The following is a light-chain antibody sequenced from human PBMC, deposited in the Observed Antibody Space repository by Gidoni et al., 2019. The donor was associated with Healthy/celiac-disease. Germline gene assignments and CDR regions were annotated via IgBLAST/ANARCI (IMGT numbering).Light chain of an antibody. Sequence: QSALTQPHSVSVSPGQSVTISCTGTVRDVGGYNYVSCYQQPPGKAPKLMIYDVSKRPSGVPDRFSGSKSGNTASLTISGLQAEDEADYYCCSYAGSYREVFGGGTKLTVL. CDR3: CSYAGSYREV. V-gene: IGLV2-11*01. CDR2: DVS. CDR1: VRDVGGYNY. J-gene: IGLJ2*01.